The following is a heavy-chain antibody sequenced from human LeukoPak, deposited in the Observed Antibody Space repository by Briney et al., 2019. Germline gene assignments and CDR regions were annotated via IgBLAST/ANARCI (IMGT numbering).Heavy chain of an antibody. Sequence: GGSLRLSCAASGFTVSSYEMNWVRQAPGKGLEWVSYISSSGSTIYYADSVKGRFTISRDSAKNSLYLQMSSLRAEDTAVYYCARKSSGNYYVGFDYWGQGTLVTVSS. J-gene: IGHJ4*02. CDR1: GFTVSSYE. D-gene: IGHD1-26*01. V-gene: IGHV3-48*03. CDR2: ISSSGSTI. CDR3: ARKSSGNYYVGFDY.